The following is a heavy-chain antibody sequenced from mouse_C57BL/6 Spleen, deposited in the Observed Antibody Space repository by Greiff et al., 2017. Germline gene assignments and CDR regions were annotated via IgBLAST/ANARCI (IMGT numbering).Heavy chain of an antibody. CDR1: GYSFTGYY. V-gene: IGHV1-42*01. D-gene: IGHD2-1*01. J-gene: IGHJ4*01. CDR2: INPSTGGT. Sequence: VQLKQSGPELVKPGASVKISCKASGYSFTGYYMNWVKQSPEKSLEWIGEINPSTGGTTYNQKFKAKATLTVDKSSSTAYMQLKSLTSEDSAVYYCAREGLAPYGNYAMDYWGQGTSVTVSS. CDR3: AREGLAPYGNYAMDY.